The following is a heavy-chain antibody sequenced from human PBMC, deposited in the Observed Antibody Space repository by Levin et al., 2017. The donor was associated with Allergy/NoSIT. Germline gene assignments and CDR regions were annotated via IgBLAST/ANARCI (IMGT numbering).Heavy chain of an antibody. V-gene: IGHV4-30-2*01. Sequence: SQTLSLTCAVSGGSISSGGYSWSWIRQPPGKGLEWIAYIYHSGSTYYNPSLKSRVTISLDRSKNQFSLELSTVTAADTAVYYCARHILGGRGYDYWGQGTLVTVSS. CDR3: ARHILGGRGYDY. J-gene: IGHJ4*02. D-gene: IGHD3-9*01. CDR1: GGSISSGGYS. CDR2: IYHSGST.